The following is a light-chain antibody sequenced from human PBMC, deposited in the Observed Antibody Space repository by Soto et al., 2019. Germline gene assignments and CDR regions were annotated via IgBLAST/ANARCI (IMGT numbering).Light chain of an antibody. CDR2: DAS. J-gene: IGKJ1*01. CDR3: HQYYDCPET. CDR1: QSVSSN. Sequence: EKVMTQSPATLSVSPGERATLSCRASQSVSSNLAWYQQKPGQAPRLLIYDASTRATGIPARFSGSGSGTEFTLTITGLPFEVLALYYCHQYYDCPETFGQGTKGVIK. V-gene: IGKV3-15*01.